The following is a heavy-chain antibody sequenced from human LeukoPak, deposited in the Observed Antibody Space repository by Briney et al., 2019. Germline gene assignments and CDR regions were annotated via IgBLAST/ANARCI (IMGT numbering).Heavy chain of an antibody. CDR2: ISGSGGST. V-gene: IGHV3-23*01. Sequence: GGSLRLSCAASGFTFSSYAMSWVRQAPGKGLEWVSAISGSGGSTYYADSVKGRFTISRDNSKNTLYLQMNSLRAEDTAVYYCAKTTYYDFWSGYYDYWGQGTLVTVSS. J-gene: IGHJ4*02. D-gene: IGHD3-3*01. CDR1: GFTFSSYA. CDR3: AKTTYYDFWSGYYDY.